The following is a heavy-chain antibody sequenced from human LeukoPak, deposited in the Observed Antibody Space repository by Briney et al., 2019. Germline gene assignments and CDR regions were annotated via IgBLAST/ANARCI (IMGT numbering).Heavy chain of an antibody. CDR1: GGSFSGYY. CDR3: ARLGPGWGLYYFDY. Sequence: PSETLSLTCAVCGGSFSGYYWSWIRQPPGKGLEWIGEINHSGSTNYNPSLKSRVTISVDTSKNQFSLKLSSVTAADTAVYYCARLGPGWGLYYFDYWGQGTLVTVSS. CDR2: INHSGST. D-gene: IGHD2-21*01. J-gene: IGHJ4*02. V-gene: IGHV4-34*01.